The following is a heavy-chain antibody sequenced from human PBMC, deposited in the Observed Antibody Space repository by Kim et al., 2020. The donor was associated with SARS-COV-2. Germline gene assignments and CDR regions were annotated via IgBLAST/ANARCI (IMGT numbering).Heavy chain of an antibody. D-gene: IGHD3-3*01. CDR2: ISYDGSNK. V-gene: IGHV3-30*03. J-gene: IGHJ5*02. CDR1: GFTFSSYG. CDR3: ARSLYYDFWSGYYSRPNWFDP. Sequence: GGSLRLSCAASGFTFSSYGMHWVRQAPGKGLEWVAVISYDGSNKYYADSVKGRFTISRDNSKNTLYLQMNSLRAEDTAVYYCARSLYYDFWSGYYSRPNWFDPWGQGTLVTVSS.